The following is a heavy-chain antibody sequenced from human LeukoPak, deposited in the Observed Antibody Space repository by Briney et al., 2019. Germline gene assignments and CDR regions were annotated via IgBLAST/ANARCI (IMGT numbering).Heavy chain of an antibody. J-gene: IGHJ6*02. CDR1: GGTFSSYA. D-gene: IGHD3-3*02. Sequence: SVKVSCKASGGTFSSYAISWVRQAPGQGLEWMGGVIPIFGTANYAQKFQGRVTITADESTSTAYMELSSLRSEDTAVYYCATYHISSPSGYYYYGMDVWGQGTTVTVSS. CDR3: ATYHISSPSGYYYYGMDV. V-gene: IGHV1-69*13. CDR2: VIPIFGTA.